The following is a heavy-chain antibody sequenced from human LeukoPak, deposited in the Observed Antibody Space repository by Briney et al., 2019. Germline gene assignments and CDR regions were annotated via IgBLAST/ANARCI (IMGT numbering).Heavy chain of an antibody. Sequence: GGSLRLSCAASGFTFSIYWMHWVRQAPGTGLVWVSRISNDGSATIYVDSVKGRFTISRDNAKNTLYLQMNSLRAEDTAVYYCARDSRGSYDYWGQGTLVTVSS. CDR3: ARDSRGSYDY. CDR2: ISNDGSAT. J-gene: IGHJ4*02. D-gene: IGHD1-26*01. V-gene: IGHV3-74*01. CDR1: GFTFSIYW.